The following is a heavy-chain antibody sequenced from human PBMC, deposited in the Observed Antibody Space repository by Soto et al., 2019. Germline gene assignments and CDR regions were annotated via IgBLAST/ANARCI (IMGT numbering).Heavy chain of an antibody. J-gene: IGHJ4*02. V-gene: IGHV3-53*04. CDR1: GFTVSSNY. CDR3: ARASRPYCSGGSCPFDY. CDR2: IYSGGST. D-gene: IGHD2-15*01. Sequence: EVQLVESGGGLVQPGGSLRLSCAASGFTVSSNYMSWVRQAPGKGLEWVSVIYSGGSTYYADSVKGRFTIXXXXSXXTXXXXXXXXXXXXXXXXXXARASRPYCSGGSCPFDYWGQGTLVTVSS.